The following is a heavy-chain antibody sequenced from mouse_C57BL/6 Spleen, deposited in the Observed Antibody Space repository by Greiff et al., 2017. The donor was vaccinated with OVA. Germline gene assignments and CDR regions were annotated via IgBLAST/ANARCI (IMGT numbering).Heavy chain of an antibody. D-gene: IGHD2-5*01. Sequence: VQLQQSGPGLVQPSQSLSITCTVSGFSLTSYGVHWVRQSPGKGLEWLGVIWSGGSTDYNAAFISRLSISKDNSKSQVFFKMNSLQADDTAIYYCASYSNYEAWFAYWGQGTLVTVSA. CDR2: IWSGGST. V-gene: IGHV2-2*01. CDR1: GFSLTSYG. CDR3: ASYSNYEAWFAY. J-gene: IGHJ3*01.